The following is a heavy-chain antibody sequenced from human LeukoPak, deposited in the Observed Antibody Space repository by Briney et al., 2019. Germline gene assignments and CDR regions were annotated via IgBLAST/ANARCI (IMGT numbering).Heavy chain of an antibody. J-gene: IGHJ4*02. Sequence: GASVKVSCKASGGTFSSYAISWVRQAPGQGLEWMGGIILIFGTANYAQKFQGRVTITTDESTSTAYMELSSLRSEDTAVYYCARDIRYCSSTSCYSLGYWGQGTLVTVSS. CDR3: ARDIRYCSSTSCYSLGY. CDR2: IILIFGTA. CDR1: GGTFSSYA. D-gene: IGHD2-2*01. V-gene: IGHV1-69*05.